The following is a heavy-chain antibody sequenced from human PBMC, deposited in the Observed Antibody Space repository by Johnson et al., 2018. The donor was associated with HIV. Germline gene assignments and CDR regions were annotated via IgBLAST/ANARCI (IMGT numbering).Heavy chain of an antibody. V-gene: IGHV3-13*01. CDR3: ARGQQDMGAGAFDI. CDR1: GFTFSSYG. J-gene: IGHJ3*02. CDR2: IGTAGDT. Sequence: VQLVESGGGVVQPGRSLRLSCAASGFTFSSYGMHWVRQPTGKGLEWVSGIGTAGDTYYAVSVKGRFTISRGNAKNSLHLQMNSLRAGDTAVYYCARGQQDMGAGAFDIWGQGTMVTVSS. D-gene: IGHD3-16*01.